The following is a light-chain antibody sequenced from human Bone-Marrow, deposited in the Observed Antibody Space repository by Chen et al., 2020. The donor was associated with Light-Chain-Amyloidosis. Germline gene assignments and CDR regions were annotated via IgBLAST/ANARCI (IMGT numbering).Light chain of an antibody. V-gene: IGKV1-33*01. Sequence: DIQMTQSPSSLSASVGDRVTITCQASQDISNYLNWYQQKPGKAPKLLIYDASTLETGVPSRFSGSGCGSDFTFTISSLQPEDIATYYCQQYDNLPPRWTFGQGTKLEIK. J-gene: IGKJ2*02. CDR3: QQYDNLPPRWT. CDR2: DAS. CDR1: QDISNY.